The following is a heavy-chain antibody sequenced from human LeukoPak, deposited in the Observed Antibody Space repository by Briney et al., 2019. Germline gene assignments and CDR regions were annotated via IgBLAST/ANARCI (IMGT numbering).Heavy chain of an antibody. Sequence: GGSLRLSCAASGFTSSNYAMSWVRQAPGKGLEWVSSITGSGGNTYYADSVKGRFTISRDNSKNTLYLQMSSLRAEDTAVYYCAKDKGDFWSGHHYWGQGTLVTVSS. CDR3: AKDKGDFWSGHHY. D-gene: IGHD3-3*01. CDR2: ITGSGGNT. V-gene: IGHV3-23*01. CDR1: GFTSSNYA. J-gene: IGHJ4*02.